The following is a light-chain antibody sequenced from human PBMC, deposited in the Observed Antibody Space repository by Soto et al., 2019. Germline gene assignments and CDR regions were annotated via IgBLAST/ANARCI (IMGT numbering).Light chain of an antibody. V-gene: IGKV1-27*01. Sequence: DIQMTQSPSSLSAYVGDRVTITCRASQGIGTSLVWYQQKPGKAPRLLIHGASTLQSGVPSRFSGSGSGTDFTLIISSLQPEDVAMYYCQKYNAAPLSFGGGTKVEI. J-gene: IGKJ4*01. CDR3: QKYNAAPLS. CDR2: GAS. CDR1: QGIGTS.